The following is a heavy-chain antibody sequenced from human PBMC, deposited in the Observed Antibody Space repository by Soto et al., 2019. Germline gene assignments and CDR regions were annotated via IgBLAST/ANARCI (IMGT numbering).Heavy chain of an antibody. D-gene: IGHD3-10*01. CDR1: GFTVSSNY. Sequence: GGSLRLSCAASGFTVSSNYMSWVRQAPGKGLEWVSVIYSGGSTYYADSVKGRFTISRDNSKNTLYLQMNSLRAEDTAVYYCARDRVVRGVIKYFDYWGQGTLVTVSS. V-gene: IGHV3-66*01. J-gene: IGHJ4*02. CDR2: IYSGGST. CDR3: ARDRVVRGVIKYFDY.